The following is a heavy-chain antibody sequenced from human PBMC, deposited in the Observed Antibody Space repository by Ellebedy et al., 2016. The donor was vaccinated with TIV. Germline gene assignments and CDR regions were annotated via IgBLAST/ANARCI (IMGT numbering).Heavy chain of an antibody. Sequence: PGGSLRLSCEASGFTLSSYWMHWVRQAPGQGLVWVSRSSSDGSRTYADSVKGRFTISRDNSKSTLDLQMSRLRAEDTAIYHCASDPWGVGPAFDIWGQGTMVTVSS. J-gene: IGHJ3*02. D-gene: IGHD1-26*01. CDR3: ASDPWGVGPAFDI. V-gene: IGHV3-74*01. CDR1: GFTLSSYW. CDR2: SSSDGSR.